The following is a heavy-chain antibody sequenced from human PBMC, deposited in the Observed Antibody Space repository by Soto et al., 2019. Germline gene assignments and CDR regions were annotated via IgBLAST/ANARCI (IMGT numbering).Heavy chain of an antibody. V-gene: IGHV4-39*01. D-gene: IGHD3-22*01. CDR3: ARHYYDSSGLNWFDP. CDR2: IYYSGST. CDR1: GGSISSSSYY. J-gene: IGHJ5*02. Sequence: SETLSLTCTVSGGSISSSSYYWGWIRQPPGKGLEWIGSIYYSGSTYYNPSLKSRVTISVDTSKNQFSLKLSSVTAADTAVYYCARHYYDSSGLNWFDPWGQGTLVTVSS.